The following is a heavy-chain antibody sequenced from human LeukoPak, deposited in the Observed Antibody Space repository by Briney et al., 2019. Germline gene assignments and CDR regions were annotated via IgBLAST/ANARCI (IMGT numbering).Heavy chain of an antibody. CDR1: GGSISSGGYY. J-gene: IGHJ4*02. Sequence: SETLSLICTVSGGSISSGGYYWSWIRQHPGKGLEWIGYIYYSGSTYYNPSLKSRVTISVDTSKNQFSLKLSSVTAADTAVYYCARGLRYYYDSSGYTMEYYFDYWGQGTLVTVSS. CDR2: IYYSGST. CDR3: ARGLRYYYDSSGYTMEYYFDY. V-gene: IGHV4-31*03. D-gene: IGHD3-22*01.